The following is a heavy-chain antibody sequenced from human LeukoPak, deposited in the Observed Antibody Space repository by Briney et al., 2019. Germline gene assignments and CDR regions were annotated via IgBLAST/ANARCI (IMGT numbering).Heavy chain of an antibody. V-gene: IGHV3-23*01. CDR2: ISAAGGST. CDR3: ARDRSGGNYATFEY. D-gene: IGHD1-26*01. CDR1: GFTFSDYY. Sequence: GGSLRLSCAASGFTFSDYYMSWVRQAPGKGLEWVLAISAAGGSTYYADSVKGRFTFSRDNAKNTLYVQMNSLRAEDTAVYYCARDRSGGNYATFEYWGQGTLVTVSS. J-gene: IGHJ4*02.